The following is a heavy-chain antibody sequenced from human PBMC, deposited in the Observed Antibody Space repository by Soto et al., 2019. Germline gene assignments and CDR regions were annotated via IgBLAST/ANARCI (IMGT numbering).Heavy chain of an antibody. CDR1: GYTFTGYY. D-gene: IGHD3-10*01. V-gene: IGHV1-3*01. CDR2: INAGNGNT. Sequence: GASVKVSCKASGYTFTGYYMHWVRQAPGQRLEWMGWINAGNGNTKYSQKFQGRVTITRDTSASTAYMELSSLRSEDTAVYYCARIITMVRGVIRPYDAFDIWGQGTMVTVSS. J-gene: IGHJ3*02. CDR3: ARIITMVRGVIRPYDAFDI.